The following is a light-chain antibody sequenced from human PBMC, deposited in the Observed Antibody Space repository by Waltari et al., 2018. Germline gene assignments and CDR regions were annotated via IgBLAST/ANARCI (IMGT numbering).Light chain of an antibody. Sequence: EIVMTQSPATLSVSPGERATLSCRASQSVSSNLAWYQQNPGQAPRLLIYGAYIRATGIPARFSGSGSGTEFTLTISILQSEDFAVYYCQQYNNWPPLTFGGGTKVEIK. CDR2: GAY. V-gene: IGKV3D-15*03. CDR3: QQYNNWPPLT. J-gene: IGKJ4*01. CDR1: QSVSSN.